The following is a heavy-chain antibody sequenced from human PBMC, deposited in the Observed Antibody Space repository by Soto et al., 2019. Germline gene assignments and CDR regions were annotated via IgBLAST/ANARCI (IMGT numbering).Heavy chain of an antibody. J-gene: IGHJ4*02. CDR2: INPSGGST. D-gene: IGHD2-2*01. CDR3: ARGASSRCYDY. CDR1: GYTFTSQY. V-gene: IGHV1-46*01. Sequence: QVQLVQSGAEVKKPGASVKVSCKASGYTFTSQYMHWVRQAPGQGLEWMGMINPSGGSTSYAQKFQRRVTMTRDTSTSTVYMELSSLRSEDAAVYYCARGASSRCYDYWGQGTLVTVSS.